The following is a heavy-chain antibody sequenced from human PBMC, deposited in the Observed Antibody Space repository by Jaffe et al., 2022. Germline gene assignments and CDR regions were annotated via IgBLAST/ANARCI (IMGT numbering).Heavy chain of an antibody. D-gene: IGHD3-9*01. V-gene: IGHV4-61*02. Sequence: QVQLQESGPGLVKPSQTLSLTCTVSGGSISSGSYYWSWIRQPAGKGLEWIGRIYTSGSTNYNPSLKSRVTISVDTSKNQFSLKLSSVTAADTAVYYCARGHLYYDILTGHYSCWFDPWGQGTLVTVSS. J-gene: IGHJ5*02. CDR2: IYTSGST. CDR1: GGSISSGSYY. CDR3: ARGHLYYDILTGHYSCWFDP.